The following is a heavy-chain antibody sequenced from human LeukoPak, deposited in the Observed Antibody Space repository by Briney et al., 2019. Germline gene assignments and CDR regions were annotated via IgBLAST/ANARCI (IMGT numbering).Heavy chain of an antibody. J-gene: IGHJ4*02. D-gene: IGHD3-22*01. CDR1: GFTFSSYG. Sequence: GGSLRLSCAASGFTFSSYGMHWVRQAPGKGLEWVAVIWYDGSNKYYADSVKGRFTISRDNSKNTLYLQMNSLRAEDTAVYYCAKDYYDSSGTLDYWGQGTLVTDSS. CDR3: AKDYYDSSGTLDY. V-gene: IGHV3-33*06. CDR2: IWYDGSNK.